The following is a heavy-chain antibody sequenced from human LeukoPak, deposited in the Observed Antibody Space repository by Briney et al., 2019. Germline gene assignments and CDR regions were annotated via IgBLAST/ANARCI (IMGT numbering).Heavy chain of an antibody. V-gene: IGHV3-21*01. CDR3: ARAGIAVAGGNWFDP. J-gene: IGHJ5*02. CDR2: ISSSSSYI. CDR1: GFTFSSYS. Sequence: PGGSLRLSCAASGFTFSSYSMNWLRQAPGKGLEGVSSISSSSSYIYYADSVKGRFTISRDNAKNSPYLQMNSLRAEDTAVYYCARAGIAVAGGNWFDPWGQGTLVTVSS. D-gene: IGHD6-19*01.